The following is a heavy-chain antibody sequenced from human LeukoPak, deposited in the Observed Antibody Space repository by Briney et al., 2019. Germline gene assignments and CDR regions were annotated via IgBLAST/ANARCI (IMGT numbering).Heavy chain of an antibody. J-gene: IGHJ4*02. V-gene: IGHV1-2*02. CDR1: GYTFTGYY. CDR3: GTLLSNGPFDY. CDR2: IYPNSGAT. Sequence: ASVKVSCKASGYTFTGYYMYCVRQAPGQGLEWMGYIYPNSGATKYAQKFQGRVTMTRDTSISTAYMELSGLRSDDTAVYYCGTLLSNGPFDYWGQGSLVTVSS.